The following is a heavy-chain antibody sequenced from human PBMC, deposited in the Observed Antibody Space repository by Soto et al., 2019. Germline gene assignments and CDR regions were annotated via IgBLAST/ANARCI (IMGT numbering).Heavy chain of an antibody. Sequence: GGSLRLSCAVSGFTFVNYWMCWVRQAPGKGLAWVSCLNNDGTATFYADSVKGRFTISRDNAKYTLSLQMKSIRAEDKAVYYCTSVNEYWGHGTPVTVSS. V-gene: IGHV3-74*01. CDR3: TSVNEY. CDR1: GFTFVNYW. J-gene: IGHJ4*03. CDR2: LNNDGTAT.